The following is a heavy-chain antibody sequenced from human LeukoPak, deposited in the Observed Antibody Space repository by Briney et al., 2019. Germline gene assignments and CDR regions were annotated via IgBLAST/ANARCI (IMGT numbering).Heavy chain of an antibody. D-gene: IGHD4-23*01. CDR1: GFTVSGNY. J-gene: IGHJ4*02. Sequence: PGGSLRLSCAASGFTVSGNYMNWVRQAPGKGLEWVSAISGSGGSRFHADSVRGRFTISRDNSKNTLYLQMNSLRVEDTAVYYCAKEVLDYGGNSDYWGQGTLVTVSS. V-gene: IGHV3-23*01. CDR2: ISGSGGSR. CDR3: AKEVLDYGGNSDY.